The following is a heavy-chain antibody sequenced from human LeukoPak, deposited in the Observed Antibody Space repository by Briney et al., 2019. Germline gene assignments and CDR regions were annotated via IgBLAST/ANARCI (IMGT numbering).Heavy chain of an antibody. J-gene: IGHJ2*01. CDR1: RFTFSSYS. V-gene: IGHV3-21*01. D-gene: IGHD2-21*02. Sequence: PGGSLRLSCAASRFTFSSYSMNWVRQAPGKGLEWVSSISRGSGSIYYADSLKGRFTISRDNAKNSLYLQMNSLRVEDTAVYYCARAPPYCGGDCSDWYFDLWGRGTLVTVSS. CDR2: ISRGSGSI. CDR3: ARAPPYCGGDCSDWYFDL.